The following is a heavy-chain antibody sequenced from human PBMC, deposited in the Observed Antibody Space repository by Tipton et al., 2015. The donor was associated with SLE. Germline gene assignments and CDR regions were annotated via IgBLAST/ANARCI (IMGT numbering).Heavy chain of an antibody. CDR3: ARLNMATDH. CDR2: INHSGST. Sequence: TLSLTCSVYDGSFSGYYWTWIRQPPGKGLEWIGEINHSGSTNYNPSLKSRLSISVDTSMNQFSLRLSSVTAADTAVYYCARLNMATDHWGQGTLVTVSS. D-gene: IGHD5-12*01. CDR1: DGSFSGYY. V-gene: IGHV4-34*01. J-gene: IGHJ4*02.